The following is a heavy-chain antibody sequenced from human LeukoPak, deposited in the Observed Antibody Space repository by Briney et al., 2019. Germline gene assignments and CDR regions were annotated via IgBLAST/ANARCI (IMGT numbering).Heavy chain of an antibody. CDR3: AKEGRYYYDSTGPHFDY. D-gene: IGHD3-22*01. CDR2: IRYDGSNK. J-gene: IGHJ4*02. Sequence: PGGSLRLSCAASGFTFSSYGMHWVRQAPGKGLEWVAFIRYDGSNKYYADSVKGRFTISRDNSKNTLYLQMNSLRAEDTAVYYCAKEGRYYYDSTGPHFDYWGQGTLVTVSS. V-gene: IGHV3-30*02. CDR1: GFTFSSYG.